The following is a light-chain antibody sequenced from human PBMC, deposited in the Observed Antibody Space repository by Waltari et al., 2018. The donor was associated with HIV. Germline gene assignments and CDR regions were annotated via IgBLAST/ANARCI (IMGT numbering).Light chain of an antibody. Sequence: EILMTQSPPTLPVSPGEGPTLSCRASQSVSSNLAWYQQKPGQAPSLLIYAASTRATEIPARFSGSGSGTEFTLTISSLQSEDFALYYCQQFENWPLTFGQGTKVEIK. CDR3: QQFENWPLT. V-gene: IGKV3-15*01. CDR2: AAS. J-gene: IGKJ1*01. CDR1: QSVSSN.